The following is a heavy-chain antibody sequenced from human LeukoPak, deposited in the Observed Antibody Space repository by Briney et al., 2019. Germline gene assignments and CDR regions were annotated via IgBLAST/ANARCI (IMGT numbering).Heavy chain of an antibody. D-gene: IGHD3-10*01. CDR1: GFTFSSYD. J-gene: IGHJ4*02. Sequence: GGSLRLSCAASGFTFSSYDMHWVRQATGKGLEWVSAIGTAGDTYYPGSVKGRFTISRENAKNSLYLQMNSLRAEDTAVYYCARDGGDFYGSGSFLAYWGQGTLVTVSS. CDR3: ARDGGDFYGSGSFLAY. CDR2: IGTAGDT. V-gene: IGHV3-13*01.